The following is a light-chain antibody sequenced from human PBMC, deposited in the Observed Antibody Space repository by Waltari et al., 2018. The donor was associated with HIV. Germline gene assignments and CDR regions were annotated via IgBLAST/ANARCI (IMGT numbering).Light chain of an antibody. J-gene: IGKJ3*01. CDR1: QGISSY. CDR3: QQYDDVPVT. CDR2: AAS. V-gene: IGKV1-8*01. Sequence: AIRMTQSPSSFSASTGDRVTITCRASQGISSYLAWYQQKPGKAPKLLIYAASTLQSGVPSRFSGSGSGTDFTLTISCLQPADIATYYCQQYDDVPVTFGPGTKVEIK.